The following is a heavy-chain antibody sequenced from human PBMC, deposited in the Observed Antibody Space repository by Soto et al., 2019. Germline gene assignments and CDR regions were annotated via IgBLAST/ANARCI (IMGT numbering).Heavy chain of an antibody. D-gene: IGHD2-8*02. CDR3: ARLLVPTSSENWFDP. J-gene: IGHJ5*02. Sequence: VELLQSGCEVKKPGASVNVSCKTSGYTFFSYGITWVRQAPGQGLEWMGWVSGSNGHTHYSQKFQGRVSMNRYISAATAYMELRSLRSDATAVYYCARLLVPTSSENWFDPWGQGTLVTVSS. V-gene: IGHV1-18*01. CDR1: GYTFFSYG. CDR2: VSGSNGHT.